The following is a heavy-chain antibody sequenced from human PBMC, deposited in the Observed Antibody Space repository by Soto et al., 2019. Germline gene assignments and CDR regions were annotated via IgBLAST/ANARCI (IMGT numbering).Heavy chain of an antibody. J-gene: IGHJ4*02. D-gene: IGHD3-10*01. CDR3: ARGGLSNSGTYSKDS. V-gene: IGHV3-74*01. CDR2: IKTDGSST. CDR1: GFTFSSYW. Sequence: GGSLRLSCAASGFTFSSYWMHWVRQGPGKGLVWVSRIKTDGSSTNYADSVKGRFTISRDNAKNTLYLQMNSLRAEDTAVYYCARGGLSNSGTYSKDSWGQGTLVTVSS.